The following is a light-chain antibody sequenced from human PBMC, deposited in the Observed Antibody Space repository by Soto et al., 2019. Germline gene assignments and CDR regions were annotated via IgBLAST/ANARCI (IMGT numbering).Light chain of an antibody. Sequence: QSALTQPPSVSGAPGQRVTLSCTGSTSNIGAGYDVHWYQQLPGTAPKLLIYGNNNRPSGVPDRFSGSKSGTSASLAITGLQAEDEADYYCQAYDNSLSGWVFGGGTKLTVL. CDR3: QAYDNSLSGWV. V-gene: IGLV1-40*01. CDR1: TSNIGAGYD. CDR2: GNN. J-gene: IGLJ3*02.